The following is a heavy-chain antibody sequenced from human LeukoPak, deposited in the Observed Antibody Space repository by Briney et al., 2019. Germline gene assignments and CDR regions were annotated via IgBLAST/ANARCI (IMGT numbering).Heavy chain of an antibody. CDR1: GGSIGSGGYY. CDR3: ARQFDYGDYWGTFDY. D-gene: IGHD4-17*01. V-gene: IGHV4-39*01. CDR2: VHYSGST. Sequence: SETLSLTCTVSGGSIGSGGYYWGWIRQSPGKGLEWIGSVHYSGSTWYNPSLKSRVTISGDTSKNQVSLKVRSVTAADTAVYYCARQFDYGDYWGTFDYWGQGTLVTVSS. J-gene: IGHJ4*02.